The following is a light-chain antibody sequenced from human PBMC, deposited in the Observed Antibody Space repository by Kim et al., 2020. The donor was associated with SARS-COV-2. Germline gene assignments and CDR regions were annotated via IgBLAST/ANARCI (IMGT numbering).Light chain of an antibody. Sequence: DIQMTQSPSSLSASVGDRVTITCRASQRITTYLNWYQQKPGRAPTLLIYAASNLQTGVPSRFSGSGSGTDFTLTITSLQPGDFATYYCHQSYRTPHTFGQGTKVDIK. V-gene: IGKV1-39*01. CDR1: QRITTY. CDR2: AAS. CDR3: HQSYRTPHT. J-gene: IGKJ2*01.